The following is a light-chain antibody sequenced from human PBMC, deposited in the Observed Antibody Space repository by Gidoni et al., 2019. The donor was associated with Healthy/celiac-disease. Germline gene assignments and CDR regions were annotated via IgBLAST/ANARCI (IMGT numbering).Light chain of an antibody. CDR2: GAS. CDR1: QSVSSSY. Sequence: EIVLTQSRGTLSLSPWERATLSCRASQSVSSSYLAWYQQKPGQAPRLLIYGASSRATGIPDRFSGSGSGTDFTLTISRLEPEDFAVYYCQQYGSSPGLTFGGGTKVEIK. V-gene: IGKV3-20*01. J-gene: IGKJ4*01. CDR3: QQYGSSPGLT.